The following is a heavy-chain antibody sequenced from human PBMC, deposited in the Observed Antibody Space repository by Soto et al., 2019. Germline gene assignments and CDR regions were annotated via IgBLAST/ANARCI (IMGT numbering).Heavy chain of an antibody. J-gene: IGHJ4*02. CDR3: ARIQSYGGSCYPRYFDY. D-gene: IGHD2-15*01. Sequence: SGPTLVNPTETLTLTCTVSGFSLSNARMGVSWIRQPPGKALEWLAHIFSNDEKSYSTSLKSRLTISKDTPKSQVVLAMTNMDPVDTATYYCARIQSYGGSCYPRYFDYWGQGTLVTVSS. V-gene: IGHV2-26*01. CDR2: IFSNDEK. CDR1: GFSLSNARMG.